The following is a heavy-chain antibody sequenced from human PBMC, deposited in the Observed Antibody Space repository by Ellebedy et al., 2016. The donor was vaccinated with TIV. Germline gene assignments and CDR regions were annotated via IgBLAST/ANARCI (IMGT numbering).Heavy chain of an antibody. CDR3: ARDLAEVGATLGLFDY. D-gene: IGHD1-26*01. Sequence: PGGSLRLSCAASGFTFSSYGMHWVRQAPGKGLEWVAVIWYDGSNKYYADSVKGRFTISRDNSKNTLYLQMNSLRAEDTAVYYCARDLAEVGATLGLFDYWGQGTLVTVSS. CDR1: GFTFSSYG. CDR2: IWYDGSNK. V-gene: IGHV3-33*08. J-gene: IGHJ4*02.